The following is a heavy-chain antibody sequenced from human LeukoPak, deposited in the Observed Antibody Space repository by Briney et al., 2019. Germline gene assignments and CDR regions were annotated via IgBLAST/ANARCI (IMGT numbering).Heavy chain of an antibody. Sequence: SETLSLTCTVSGGSISGSSYFWGWIRQPPGKGLEWIGSIYYSGSTYYNPSLKSRVTISVDTSKNQFSLKLTSVTASDTAVYYCARHRFGGFYYFDYWGQGTLVTVSS. V-gene: IGHV4-39*01. J-gene: IGHJ4*02. CDR2: IYYSGST. D-gene: IGHD3-10*01. CDR3: ARHRFGGFYYFDY. CDR1: GGSISGSSYF.